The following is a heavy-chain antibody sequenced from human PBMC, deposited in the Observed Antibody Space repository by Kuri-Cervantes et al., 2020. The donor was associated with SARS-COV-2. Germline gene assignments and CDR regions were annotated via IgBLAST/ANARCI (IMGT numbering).Heavy chain of an antibody. CDR2: IYSGGST. J-gene: IGHJ6*02. CDR1: GFTVSSNY. Sequence: GESLKISCAASGFTVSSNYMSWVRQAPGKGLEWVSVIYSGGSTSYADSVKGRFTISRDNSRNTLYLQMNSLRAEDTAVYYCARERYYSGHYSMDVWGQGTTVTVSS. D-gene: IGHD3-10*01. V-gene: IGHV3-53*01. CDR3: ARERYYSGHYSMDV.